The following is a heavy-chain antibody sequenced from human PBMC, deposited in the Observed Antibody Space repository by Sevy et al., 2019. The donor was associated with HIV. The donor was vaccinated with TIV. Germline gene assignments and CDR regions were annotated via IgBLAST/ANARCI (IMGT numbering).Heavy chain of an antibody. CDR3: ARISGCSGGSCYHYGMDV. CDR2: ISSSSSYI. V-gene: IGHV3-21*01. Sequence: GGSLRLSCAASGFTFSSYSTNWVRQAPGKGLEWVSSISSSSSYIYYADSVKGRFTISRDNAKNSLYLQMNSLRAEDTAVYYCARISGCSGGSCYHYGMDVWGQGTTVTVSS. CDR1: GFTFSSYS. D-gene: IGHD2-15*01. J-gene: IGHJ6*02.